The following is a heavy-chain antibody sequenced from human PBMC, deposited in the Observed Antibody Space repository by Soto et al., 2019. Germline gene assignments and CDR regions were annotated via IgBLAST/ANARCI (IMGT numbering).Heavy chain of an antibody. J-gene: IGHJ4*02. D-gene: IGHD3-9*01. Sequence: QVQLQESGPGLVKPSQTLSLTCTVSGGSISSGGYYWSWIRQHPGKGLEWIGYSYYSGSTNYNPSLKIRVTISLDTSKNQCSLKQSSVTAADTAVYYCAYYDILTGYPDVGYWGQGTLVTVSS. V-gene: IGHV4-31*03. CDR1: GGSISSGGYY. CDR2: SYYSGST. CDR3: AYYDILTGYPDVGY.